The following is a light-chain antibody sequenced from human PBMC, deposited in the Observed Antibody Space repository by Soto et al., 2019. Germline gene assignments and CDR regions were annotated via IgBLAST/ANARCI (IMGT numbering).Light chain of an antibody. CDR1: HSLVFSDGSTF. Sequence: DVVMTQSPLSLPVTVGQPASISCKSSHSLVFSDGSTFLHWFQQRPGQSPRRLIYRVSNRDSGVPDRFSGSGSGTDFTLRISRAEAEDVGIYYCMQGTHWPYTFGQGTKLEIK. J-gene: IGKJ2*01. CDR3: MQGTHWPYT. V-gene: IGKV2-30*01. CDR2: RVS.